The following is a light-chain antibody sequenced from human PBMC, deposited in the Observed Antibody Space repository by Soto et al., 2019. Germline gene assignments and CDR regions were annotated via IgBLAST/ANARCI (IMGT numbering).Light chain of an antibody. J-gene: IGKJ4*01. CDR3: QQYNNWPPLT. Sequence: EIVMTQSPATLSVSPGERATLSCRASQSVSSNLAWYQQKPGQAPRLIIYGASTRATGIPARFSGSGSGTEFTLTISSLQSEDCALYYCQQYNNWPPLTFGGGTKVEIK. CDR1: QSVSSN. V-gene: IGKV3-15*01. CDR2: GAS.